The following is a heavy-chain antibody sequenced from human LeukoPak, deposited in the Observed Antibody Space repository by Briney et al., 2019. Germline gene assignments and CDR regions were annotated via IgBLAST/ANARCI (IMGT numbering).Heavy chain of an antibody. D-gene: IGHD3-9*01. Sequence: ASVKVSCKASGGTFSSYAISWVRQAPGQGLEWMGGIIPIFGTANYAQKFQGRVTITADESTSTAYMELSSLRSEDTAVYYCARDYYDILTGYHKFDYWGQGTLVTASS. J-gene: IGHJ4*02. V-gene: IGHV1-69*13. CDR2: IIPIFGTA. CDR3: ARDYYDILTGYHKFDY. CDR1: GGTFSSYA.